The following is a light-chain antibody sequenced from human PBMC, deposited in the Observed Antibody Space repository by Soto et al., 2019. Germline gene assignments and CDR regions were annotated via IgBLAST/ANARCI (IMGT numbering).Light chain of an antibody. CDR1: QDISSF. Sequence: IQLTQSPSSLSASIGDRVTITCRASQDISSFLAWYQQKPGKAPKLPIYAASTLQSGVPSRFSGSGSGTEFTLTISSLQPDDFATYYCQHYNSYSEAFGQGTKVDIK. CDR3: QHYNSYSEA. J-gene: IGKJ1*01. CDR2: AAS. V-gene: IGKV1-9*01.